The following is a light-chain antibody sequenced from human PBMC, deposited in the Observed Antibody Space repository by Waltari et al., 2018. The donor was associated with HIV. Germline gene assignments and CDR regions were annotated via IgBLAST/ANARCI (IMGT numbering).Light chain of an antibody. CDR3: LLSYAGSRPVI. J-gene: IGLJ2*01. Sequence: QAVVTQEPPLPVSPGGTVTLTCSSSSRPVTSGHYPYWFQQKPGQAPRTLIYDTSSRQSWTPTRFSGSLLGGKAALTRSGAQPEDEAEYYCLLSYAGSRPVIFGGGTQLTVL. CDR1: SRPVTSGHY. V-gene: IGLV7-46*01. CDR2: DTS.